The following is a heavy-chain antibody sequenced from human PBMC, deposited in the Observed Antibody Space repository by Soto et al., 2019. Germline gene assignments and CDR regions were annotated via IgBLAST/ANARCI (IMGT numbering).Heavy chain of an antibody. CDR2: INPNSGGT. D-gene: IGHD3-22*01. Sequence: VKVSCKASGYTFTGYYMHWVRQAPGQGLEWMGWINPNSGGTNYAQKFQGWVTMTTDTSTSTAYMELRSLRSDDTAVYYCARGYDSNDRFDYWGQGTLVTVSS. CDR1: GYTFTGYY. J-gene: IGHJ4*02. CDR3: ARGYDSNDRFDY. V-gene: IGHV1-2*04.